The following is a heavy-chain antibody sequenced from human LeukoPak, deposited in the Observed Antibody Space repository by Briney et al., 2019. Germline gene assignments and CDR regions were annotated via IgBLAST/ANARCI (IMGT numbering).Heavy chain of an antibody. CDR1: GFTFSSYS. V-gene: IGHV3-48*01. J-gene: IGHJ2*01. CDR3: ARVRSSGYFDL. CDR2: ISSSSSTI. D-gene: IGHD6-19*01. Sequence: GGSLRLPCAASGFTFSSYSMNWVRQAPGKGLEWVSYISSSSSTIYYADSVKGRFTISRDNAKNSLYLQMNSLRAEDTAVYYCARVRSSGYFDLWGRGTLVTVSS.